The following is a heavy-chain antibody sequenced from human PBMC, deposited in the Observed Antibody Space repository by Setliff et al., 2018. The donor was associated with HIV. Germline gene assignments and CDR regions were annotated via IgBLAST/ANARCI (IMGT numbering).Heavy chain of an antibody. CDR2: FYTSGST. J-gene: IGHJ4*02. CDR1: GGSFTTYY. Sequence: TSETLSLTCTVSGGSFTTYYWSWLRQPPGKELEWIGYFYTSGSTNYNPSLKSRVTISIDTSKNQFSLKLNAVTAADTAVYYCARRPPLTTGREYYFDFWGQGTLVTVS. CDR3: ARRPPLTTGREYYFDF. D-gene: IGHD1-1*01. V-gene: IGHV4-4*09.